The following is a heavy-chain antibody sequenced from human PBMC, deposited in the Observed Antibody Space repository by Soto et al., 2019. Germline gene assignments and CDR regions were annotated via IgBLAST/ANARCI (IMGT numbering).Heavy chain of an antibody. CDR3: AIAARSHTQCRFDP. CDR2: ISGSGDYT. Sequence: EVQLLESGGGLVQPGESLRLSCAASGFTFSSYAMTWVRQAPGKGLEWVSSISGSGDYTYFADSVKGRFTIARDNSKDTLYPRMSSQRVDDTAIYYCAIAARSHTQCRFDPGGQGPRVPISS. CDR1: GFTFSSYA. J-gene: IGHJ5*02. D-gene: IGHD2-15*01. V-gene: IGHV3-23*01.